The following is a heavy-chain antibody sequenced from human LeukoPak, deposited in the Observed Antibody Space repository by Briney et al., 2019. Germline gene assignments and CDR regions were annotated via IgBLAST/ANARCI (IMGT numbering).Heavy chain of an antibody. CDR3: ARGGLSTDFDY. CDR2: IYSGGST. J-gene: IGHJ4*02. D-gene: IGHD1-26*01. CDR1: GLSVSSNS. V-gene: IGHV3-66*01. Sequence: GGSLRLSCAVSGLSVSSNSLSWVRQAPGKGLEWVSVIYSGGSTSYADSVKGRFTISRDNSKNTLHLQMNSPRAEDTAVYYCARGGLSTDFDYWGQGTQVTISS.